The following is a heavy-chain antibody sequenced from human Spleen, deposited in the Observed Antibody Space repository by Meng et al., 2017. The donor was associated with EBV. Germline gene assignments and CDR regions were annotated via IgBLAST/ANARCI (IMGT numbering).Heavy chain of an antibody. CDR1: GGSFSGYS. V-gene: IGHV4-34*01. Sequence: HGQLQEWGAGLLQPPETLSLTCAVCGGSFSGYSWSWIRQPPGKGLEWIGEINHSGSTNYNPSLKSRVTISVDTSKNQFSLKLSSVTAADTAVYYCAREGYSYGKGAHDYWGQGTLVTVSS. D-gene: IGHD5-18*01. CDR2: INHSGST. J-gene: IGHJ4*02. CDR3: AREGYSYGKGAHDY.